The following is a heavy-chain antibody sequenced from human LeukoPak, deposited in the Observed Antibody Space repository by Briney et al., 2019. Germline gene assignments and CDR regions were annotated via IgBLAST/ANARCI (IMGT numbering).Heavy chain of an antibody. Sequence: PGGSLRLSCAASGFTFSSYEMHWVRQSTGKGLEWVSCIGTAGDTFYPDSVKGRFTISRDNAKNSLYLQMNSLRAGDTGVYFCARDPRSITSRRGDYYFGMDVWGQGTAVTVSS. CDR2: IGTAGDT. V-gene: IGHV3-13*01. CDR3: ARDPRSITSRRGDYYFGMDV. D-gene: IGHD1-14*01. J-gene: IGHJ6*02. CDR1: GFTFSSYE.